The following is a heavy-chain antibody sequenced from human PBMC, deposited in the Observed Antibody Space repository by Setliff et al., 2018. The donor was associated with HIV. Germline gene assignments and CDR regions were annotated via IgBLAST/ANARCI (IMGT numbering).Heavy chain of an antibody. CDR3: ARDPEGSGNAFDI. J-gene: IGHJ3*02. CDR1: GFTFSTFA. CDR2: ISYDGSRI. V-gene: IGHV3-30*07. D-gene: IGHD1-26*01. Sequence: GGSLRLSCVASGFTFSTFAMHWVRQAPGKGLEWVSVISYDGSRISYADSVQGRFSISRENSKNTLYLQMNSLRAEDTALYYCARDPEGSGNAFDIWGQGTMVTVSS.